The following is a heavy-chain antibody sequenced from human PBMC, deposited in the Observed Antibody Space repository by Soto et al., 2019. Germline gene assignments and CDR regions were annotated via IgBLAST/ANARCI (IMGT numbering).Heavy chain of an antibody. D-gene: IGHD2-15*01. J-gene: IGHJ4*02. CDR2: ISYDGSNK. CDR1: GFTFSSYA. V-gene: IGHV3-30-3*01. Sequence: GGSLRLSCAASGFTFSSYAMHWVRQAPGKGLEWVAVISYDGSNKYYADSVKGRFTISRDNSKNTLYLQMNSLRAEDTAVYYCAREGYCSGGSCYSFDYWGQGTLVTVSS. CDR3: AREGYCSGGSCYSFDY.